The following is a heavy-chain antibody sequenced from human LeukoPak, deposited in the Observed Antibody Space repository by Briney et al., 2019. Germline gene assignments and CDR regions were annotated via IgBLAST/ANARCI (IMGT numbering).Heavy chain of an antibody. D-gene: IGHD1-1*01. CDR1: GFTFSSYS. Sequence: GGSLRLSCAASGFTFSSYSMNWVRQAPGKGLEWVSSISSSSSYIYYADSVKGRFTISRDNAKNSLYLQMNSLRAEDTAVYYCARDQNNWNEKDYWGQGTLVIVSS. CDR2: ISSSSSYI. CDR3: ARDQNNWNEKDY. J-gene: IGHJ4*02. V-gene: IGHV3-21*01.